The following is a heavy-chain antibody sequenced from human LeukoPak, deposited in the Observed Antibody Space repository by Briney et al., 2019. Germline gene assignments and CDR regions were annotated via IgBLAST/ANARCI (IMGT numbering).Heavy chain of an antibody. CDR1: GFIFSNYA. CDR2: IGGVSESF. D-gene: IGHD3-10*01. V-gene: IGHV3-23*01. J-gene: IGHJ6*02. Sequence: GGSLRLSCAASGFIFSNYAMTWVRQAPGKGLEWVSIIGGVSESFYYADSVKGRFTVSRDNSKDTLYLQVNSLRDEDTAVYYCARRWLGDPYGMDVWGQGTTVSVSS. CDR3: ARRWLGDPYGMDV.